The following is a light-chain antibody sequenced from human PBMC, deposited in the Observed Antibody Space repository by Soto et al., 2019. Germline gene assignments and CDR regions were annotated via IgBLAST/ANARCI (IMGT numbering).Light chain of an antibody. V-gene: IGLV3-10*01. CDR3: YSTDSSGNHRV. Sequence: SYELTQPPSVSVSPGQTARITCSGDALTKKYAYWYQQKSGQAPVLVIYEDSKRPSGIPERFSGSSSGTMATLTISGAQVEDEADYYCYSTDSSGNHRVFGGGTKVTVL. CDR1: ALTKKY. CDR2: EDS. J-gene: IGLJ3*02.